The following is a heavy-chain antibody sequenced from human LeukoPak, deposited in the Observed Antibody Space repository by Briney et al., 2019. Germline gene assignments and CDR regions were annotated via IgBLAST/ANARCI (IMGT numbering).Heavy chain of an antibody. CDR3: AKSPTMVRGVINTKYIDY. CDR2: ISGSGGST. CDR1: GFTFSSYA. J-gene: IGHJ4*02. D-gene: IGHD3-10*01. V-gene: IGHV3-23*01. Sequence: GGSLRLSCAASGFTFSSYAMSWVRQAPGKGLEWVSAISGSGGSTYYADSVKGRFTISRDNSKNTLYLQMNSLRAEDTAVYYCAKSPTMVRGVINTKYIDYWGQGTLVTVSS.